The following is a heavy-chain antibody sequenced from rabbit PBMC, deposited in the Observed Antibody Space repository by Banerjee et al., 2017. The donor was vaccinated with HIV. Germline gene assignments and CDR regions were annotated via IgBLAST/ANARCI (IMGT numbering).Heavy chain of an antibody. CDR2: VYTGSGNT. V-gene: IGHV1S45*01. J-gene: IGHJ4*01. Sequence: QEQLEESGGDLVKPEGSLTLTCTASGFSFSSNYCICWVRQAPGKGLEWIGCVYTGSGNTYYASWAKGRFTTSKTSSTTVTLQMTRLTDADTATYFCARGAFSHNLWGPGTLVTVS. D-gene: IGHD6-1*01. CDR1: GFSFSSNYC. CDR3: ARGAFSHNL.